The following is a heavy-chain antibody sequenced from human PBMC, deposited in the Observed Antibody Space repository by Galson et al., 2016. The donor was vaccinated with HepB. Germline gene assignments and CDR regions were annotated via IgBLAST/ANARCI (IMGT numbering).Heavy chain of an antibody. Sequence: SLRLSCAASGFTFSSYWMTWVRQAPGKGLEWVASINGDGSTKYYVDSVKGRFTISRDNAKNSLYLQMNSLRAEDTALYYCAKDPNGDYIGAYDSWGQGTLVTVSS. CDR1: GFTFSSYW. V-gene: IGHV3-7*03. J-gene: IGHJ4*02. CDR3: AKDPNGDYIGAYDS. D-gene: IGHD4-17*01. CDR2: INGDGSTK.